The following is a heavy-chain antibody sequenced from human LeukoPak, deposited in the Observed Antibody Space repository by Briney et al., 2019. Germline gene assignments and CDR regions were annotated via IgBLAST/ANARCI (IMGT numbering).Heavy chain of an antibody. V-gene: IGHV3-21*01. CDR1: GFTFSSYA. D-gene: IGHD5-18*01. CDR3: ARERGYSYGYGDY. Sequence: GGSLRLSCAASGFTFSSYAMSWVRQAPGKGLEWVSSIGSSSTYEYYADSVKGRFTISRDNAKNSLYLQMDSLRDEDTAVYYCARERGYSYGYGDYWSQGTLVTVSS. J-gene: IGHJ4*02. CDR2: IGSSSTYE.